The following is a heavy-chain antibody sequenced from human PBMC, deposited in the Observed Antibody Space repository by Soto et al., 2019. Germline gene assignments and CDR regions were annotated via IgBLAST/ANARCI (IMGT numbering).Heavy chain of an antibody. J-gene: IGHJ4*02. CDR1: GFTFNTYD. V-gene: IGHV3-30*18. D-gene: IGHD1-7*01. Sequence: GGSLRLSCAASGFTFNTYDIHWVRQAPGKGLEWVALISYDGDNKYYADSVKGRFTISRDNSQNTLYLQMNSLRAEDTAVYYCAKSEGGNYPYFDYWGQGTLVTVSS. CDR3: AKSEGGNYPYFDY. CDR2: ISYDGDNK.